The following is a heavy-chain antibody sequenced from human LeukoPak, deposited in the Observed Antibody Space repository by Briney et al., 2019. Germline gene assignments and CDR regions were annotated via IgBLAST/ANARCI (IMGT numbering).Heavy chain of an antibody. J-gene: IGHJ4*02. D-gene: IGHD5-12*01. Sequence: GGSLRLSCAASGFTFSSYGMHWVRQAPGKGLEWVSGISPGGPTYYADSVKGRFSISRDDSKNTFYLQMINLRAEDTAVYYCAKDGAWLRFDDWGQGILVTVSS. CDR2: ISPGGPT. CDR3: AKDGAWLRFDD. V-gene: IGHV3-23*01. CDR1: GFTFSSYG.